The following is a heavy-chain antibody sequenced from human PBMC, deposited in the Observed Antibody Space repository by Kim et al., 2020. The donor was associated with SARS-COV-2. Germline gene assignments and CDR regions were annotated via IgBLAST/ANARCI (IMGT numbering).Heavy chain of an antibody. CDR2: ISDTGSA. Sequence: SETLSLTCTVSGGSISTYYWSWIRQPPGKGLEWIGFISDTGSANYNPSLQSRVTISVDTSKNQVSLKVNSVTAADTAVYYCARSAYYYKTSGAYLPFDYWGQGTLVTVSS. V-gene: IGHV4-59*01. D-gene: IGHD3-22*01. CDR1: GGSISTYY. J-gene: IGHJ4*02. CDR3: ARSAYYYKTSGAYLPFDY.